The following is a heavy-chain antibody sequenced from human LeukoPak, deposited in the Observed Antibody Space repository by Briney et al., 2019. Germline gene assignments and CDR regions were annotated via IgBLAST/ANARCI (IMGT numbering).Heavy chain of an antibody. Sequence: GGSLRLSCAASGFTFSSYAMNWVRQASGKGLEWVSGISDSGDNTYYADSVKGRFTTSRDNYENTLYLQMNSLRAEDTAVYYCAKSRDGYNMYYFDYWGQGTLVTVSS. D-gene: IGHD5-24*01. CDR2: ISDSGDNT. V-gene: IGHV3-23*01. CDR3: AKSRDGYNMYYFDY. J-gene: IGHJ4*02. CDR1: GFTFSSYA.